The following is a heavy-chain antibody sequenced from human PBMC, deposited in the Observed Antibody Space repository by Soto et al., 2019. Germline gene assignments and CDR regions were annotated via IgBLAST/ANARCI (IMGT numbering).Heavy chain of an antibody. CDR1: GYTLTKLS. D-gene: IGHD5-12*01. CDR2: FDPEDGET. J-gene: IGHJ5*02. Sequence: ASVKVSCKVSGYTLTKLSMHWVRQAPGKGLEWMGGFDPEDGETIYAQKFQGRVTMTEDTSTDTAYMELSSLRSEDTAVYYCATGRHGYDYGYNWFDPWGQGTLVTVSS. V-gene: IGHV1-24*01. CDR3: ATGRHGYDYGYNWFDP.